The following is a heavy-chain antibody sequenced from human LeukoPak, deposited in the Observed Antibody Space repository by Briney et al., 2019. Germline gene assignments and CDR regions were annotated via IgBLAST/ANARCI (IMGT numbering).Heavy chain of an antibody. CDR1: GLVLSSYR. V-gene: IGHV3-21*01. J-gene: IGHJ4*02. CDR3: ARGGITMAQGVIIG. D-gene: IGHD3-10*01. Sequence: GWSLSLSCVGSGLVLSSYRMNWLRQAPGKGLAGVCSISSSSSYIYYADSVKGRFTISTHNAKNSLYLQMNSLRAEDTAVYYCARGGITMAQGVIIGWGEGTLVTVSS. CDR2: ISSSSSYI.